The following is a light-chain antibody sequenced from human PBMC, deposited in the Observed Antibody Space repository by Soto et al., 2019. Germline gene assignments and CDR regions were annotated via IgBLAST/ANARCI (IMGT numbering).Light chain of an antibody. V-gene: IGLV1-51*02. J-gene: IGLJ3*02. CDR1: SSNIAKNY. CDR3: RTWDSSLRALV. Sequence: QSVLTQPPSVSAAPGQRVTISCSGSSSNIAKNYVSWYQQFPGTAPKHLIDETDKRLSGIPDRFSGSKSGTSATLCITGLQTGDEADYYCRTWDSSLRALVLGGGTKLTVL. CDR2: ETD.